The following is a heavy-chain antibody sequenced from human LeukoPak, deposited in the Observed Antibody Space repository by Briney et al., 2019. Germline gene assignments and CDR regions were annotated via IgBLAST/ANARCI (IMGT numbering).Heavy chain of an antibody. V-gene: IGHV1-69*05. CDR3: ASTRKKPGYWSSGGYFFDY. D-gene: IGHD6-13*01. CDR1: GGTFSSYA. CDR2: IIPIFGTA. J-gene: IGHJ4*02. Sequence: GASVKVSCKASGGTFSSYAISWVRQAPGQGLEWMGGIIPIFGTANYAQKFQGRVTITTDESTSTAYMELSSLRSEDTAIYYCASTRKKPGYWSSGGYFFDYWGQGTLVTVSS.